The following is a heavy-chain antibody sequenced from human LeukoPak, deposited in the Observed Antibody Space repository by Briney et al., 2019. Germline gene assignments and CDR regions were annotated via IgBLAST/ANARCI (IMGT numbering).Heavy chain of an antibody. CDR2: IYCSGTT. CDR3: ARLPSGGTRLDY. Sequence: SETLSLTCTVSGGSISSYYWSWIRQPPGKGLEWIGYIYCSGTTNYNPSLKSRVTILVDTSKNQFSLRLTSVTAADTAVYYCARLPSGGTRLDYWGQGTLVTVSS. D-gene: IGHD2-15*01. J-gene: IGHJ4*02. CDR1: GGSISSYY. V-gene: IGHV4-59*08.